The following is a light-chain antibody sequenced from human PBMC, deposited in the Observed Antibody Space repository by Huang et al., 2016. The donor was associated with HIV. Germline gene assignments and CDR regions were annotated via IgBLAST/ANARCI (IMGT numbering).Light chain of an antibody. V-gene: IGKV1-NL1*01. CDR1: QGIGNS. Sequence: DIQMTQSPSSLSASVGDRVTITCRASQGIGNSLAWYQQKPEKAPRLLLYATSTLESGVPSRFSGSGSGTHYTLTINTLQPEDIASYYCQQYHSLPWTFGQGTKMEIK. CDR2: ATS. CDR3: QQYHSLPWT. J-gene: IGKJ1*01.